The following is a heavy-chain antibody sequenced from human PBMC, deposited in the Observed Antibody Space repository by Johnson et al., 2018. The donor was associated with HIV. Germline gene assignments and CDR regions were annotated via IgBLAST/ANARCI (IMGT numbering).Heavy chain of an antibody. CDR2: ISYDGSNK. J-gene: IGHJ3*02. V-gene: IGHV3-30*01. CDR3: ASLPGDAFDI. Sequence: QVQLVESGGGVVQPGRSLRLSCAASGFTFSRYSMHWVRQAPGKGLQWVAVISYDGSNKYYADSVKGRFTISRDNSKNTLYLQMNSLRAEDTAVYYCASLPGDAFDIWGQGTMVTVSS. CDR1: GFTFSRYS. D-gene: IGHD2-2*01.